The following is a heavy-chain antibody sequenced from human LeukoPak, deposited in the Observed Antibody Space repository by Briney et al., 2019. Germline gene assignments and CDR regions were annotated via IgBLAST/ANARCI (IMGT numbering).Heavy chain of an antibody. D-gene: IGHD1-26*01. CDR3: AKDLSVVGAHDSFDV. J-gene: IGHJ3*01. Sequence: GGSLRLTCAASGFSFSSYGMHWVRQAPGKGLEWLTVISYDGNTIYYADSVKGRFTISRDDSKNTLYLQMNSLRIEDTAVYYCAKDLSVVGAHDSFDVWGQGTMVTVSS. V-gene: IGHV3-30*18. CDR2: ISYDGNTI. CDR1: GFSFSSYG.